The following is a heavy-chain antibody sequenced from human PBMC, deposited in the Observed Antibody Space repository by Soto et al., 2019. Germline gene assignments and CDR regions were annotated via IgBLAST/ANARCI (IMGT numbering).Heavy chain of an antibody. Sequence: SGPTLVKPTQTLTLTCTFSGFSLSTSGMCVSWIRQPPGKALEWLARIDWDDDKYYSTSLKTRLTISKDTSKNQVVLTMTNMDPVDTATYYCARTKFNIVVVPAAMFELDRKGNYYYYMDVWGKGTTVTVSS. D-gene: IGHD2-2*01. CDR3: ARTKFNIVVVPAAMFELDRKGNYYYYMDV. CDR1: GFSLSTSGMC. CDR2: IDWDDDK. J-gene: IGHJ6*03. V-gene: IGHV2-70*11.